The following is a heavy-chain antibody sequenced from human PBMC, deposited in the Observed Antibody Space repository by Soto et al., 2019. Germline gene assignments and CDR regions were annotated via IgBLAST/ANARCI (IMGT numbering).Heavy chain of an antibody. D-gene: IGHD5-12*01. J-gene: IGHJ3*02. Sequence: QVQLVESGGGVVQPGRSLRLSCAASGFTFSSYAMHWVRQAPGKGLEWVAVISYDGSNKYYADSVKGRFTISRDNSKNMLYLQMNSLRAEDTAVYYCARPNYSGYDFGAFDIWGQGTMVTVSS. CDR2: ISYDGSNK. CDR3: ARPNYSGYDFGAFDI. CDR1: GFTFSSYA. V-gene: IGHV3-30-3*01.